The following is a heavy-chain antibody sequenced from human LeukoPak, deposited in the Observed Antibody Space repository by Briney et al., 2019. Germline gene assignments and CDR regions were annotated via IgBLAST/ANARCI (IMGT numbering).Heavy chain of an antibody. D-gene: IGHD5-24*01. CDR2: IYSSGST. CDR1: GGTIGEYY. J-gene: IGHJ6*04. Sequence: SETLTLTCTVSGGTIGEYYWSWIRQAPGKGLEWIGVIYSSGSTSNNPYLTSRGHMSVDHSKNQSSLNLKFVAAADTAVDFCARPGWHKYVTALFELWGKGTRVSVSS. V-gene: IGHV4-4*09. CDR3: ARPGWHKYVTALFEL.